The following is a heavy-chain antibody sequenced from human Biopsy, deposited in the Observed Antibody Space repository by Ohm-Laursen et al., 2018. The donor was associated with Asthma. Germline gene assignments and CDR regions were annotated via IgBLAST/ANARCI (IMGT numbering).Heavy chain of an antibody. CDR3: ARGKTWGRSYYFDY. D-gene: IGHD6-6*01. J-gene: IGHJ4*02. V-gene: IGHV3-30*19. CDR1: GITLSNAW. CDR2: IFFDGSNK. Sequence: SLRLSCAASGITLSNAWMNWVRQAPGKGLEWVAGIFFDGSNKYYADSVKGRFTISRDNSKDTLYLQVNSLRGDDTAVYYCARGKTWGRSYYFDYWGQGTLVTVSS.